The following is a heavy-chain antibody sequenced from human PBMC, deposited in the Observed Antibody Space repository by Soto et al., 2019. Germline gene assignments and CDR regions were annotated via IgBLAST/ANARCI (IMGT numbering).Heavy chain of an antibody. J-gene: IGHJ4*02. CDR2: IYHSGST. Sequence: SETLSLTCAVSGYSISSGYYWGWIRQPPGKGLEWNGSIYHSGSTYYNPSLKSRVTISVDTSKNQFSLKLSSVTAADTAVYYCAGDLTAYYYFDYWGQGTLVTVSS. D-gene: IGHD1-26*01. CDR1: GYSISSGYY. V-gene: IGHV4-38-2*02. CDR3: AGDLTAYYYFDY.